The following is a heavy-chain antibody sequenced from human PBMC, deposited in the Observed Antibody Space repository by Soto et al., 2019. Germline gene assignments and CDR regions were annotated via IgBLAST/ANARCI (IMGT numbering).Heavy chain of an antibody. V-gene: IGHV3-9*01. CDR3: AKDYGDYNDAFDI. CDR2: ISWNSGSI. J-gene: IGHJ3*02. D-gene: IGHD4-17*01. Sequence: EVQLVESGGGLVQPGRSLRLSCAASGFTFDDYAMHWVRQAPGKGLEWVSGISWNSGSIGYADSVKGRFTNSRDNAKNSLYLQMNSLRAEDTALYYCAKDYGDYNDAFDIWGQGAMVTVSS. CDR1: GFTFDDYA.